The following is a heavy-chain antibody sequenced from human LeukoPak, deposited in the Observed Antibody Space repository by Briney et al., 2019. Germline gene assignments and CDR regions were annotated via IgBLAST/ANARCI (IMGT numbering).Heavy chain of an antibody. D-gene: IGHD1-26*01. CDR2: ISGSGGST. CDR3: AKGTPTSSGSYYYFDY. Sequence: GGSLRLSCAASGFTFSSYGMSWVRQAPGKGLEWVSAISGSGGSTYYADSVRGRFTISRDNSKNTLYLQMNSLRAEDTAVYYCAKGTPTSSGSYYYFDYWGQGTLVTVSS. V-gene: IGHV3-23*01. J-gene: IGHJ4*02. CDR1: GFTFSSYG.